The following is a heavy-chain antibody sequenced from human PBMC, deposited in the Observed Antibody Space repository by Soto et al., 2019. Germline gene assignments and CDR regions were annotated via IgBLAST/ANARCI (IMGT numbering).Heavy chain of an antibody. CDR1: GGSISSGGYS. V-gene: IGHV4-30-2*01. CDR3: ARGLTGRTRLDP. Sequence: LSLTCAVSGGSISSGGYSWSWIRQPPGKGLEWIGYIYHSGSTYYNPPLKSRVTISVDRSKNQFSLKLSSVTAADTAVYYCARGLTGRTRLDPWGQGTLVTVSS. D-gene: IGHD7-27*01. J-gene: IGHJ5*02. CDR2: IYHSGST.